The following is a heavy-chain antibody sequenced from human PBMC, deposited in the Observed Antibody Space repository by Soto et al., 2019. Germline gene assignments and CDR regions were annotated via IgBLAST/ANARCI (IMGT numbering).Heavy chain of an antibody. J-gene: IGHJ4*02. D-gene: IGHD6-19*01. CDR1: GSPLTTIA. V-gene: IGHV3-23*01. CDR2: FIGSGGST. CDR3: AKDQDDSSGWYGVYYFDY. Sequence: GGPLRPSFPALGSPLTTIALGGAPRAPGKGLGGVSAFIGSGGSTYYADPVRGRFTISRDNSKNTLYLQMNSLRAEDTAVYYCAKDQDDSSGWYGVYYFDYWGQGTLVTVSS.